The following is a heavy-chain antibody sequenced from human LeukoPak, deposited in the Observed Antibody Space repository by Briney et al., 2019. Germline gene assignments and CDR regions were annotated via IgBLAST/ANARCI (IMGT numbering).Heavy chain of an antibody. J-gene: IGHJ5*02. V-gene: IGHV4-59*01. CDR1: GGSISGYY. CDR2: IYYSGST. CDR3: ARATFVVVVAATGVWFDP. Sequence: SETLSLTCTVSGGSISGYYWSWIRQPPGKGLEWIGYIYYSGSTNYNPSLKSRVTISVDTSKNQFSLKLSSVTAADTAVYYCARATFVVVVAATGVWFDPWGQGTLVTVSS. D-gene: IGHD2-15*01.